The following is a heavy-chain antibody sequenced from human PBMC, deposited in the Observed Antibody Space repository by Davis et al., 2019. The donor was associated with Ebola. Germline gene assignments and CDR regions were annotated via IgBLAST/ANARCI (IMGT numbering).Heavy chain of an antibody. J-gene: IGHJ5*02. CDR1: GYTFTSYG. D-gene: IGHD3-22*01. Sequence: ASVKVSCKASGYTFTSYGISWVRQAPGQGLEWMGWISAYNGNTNYAQKLQGRVTMTTDTSTSTAYMELRSLRSDDTAVYYCARDLWYIGSGWYIYDSSGPFDPWGQGTLVTVSS. CDR2: ISAYNGNT. V-gene: IGHV1-18*04. CDR3: ARDLWYIGSGWYIYDSSGPFDP.